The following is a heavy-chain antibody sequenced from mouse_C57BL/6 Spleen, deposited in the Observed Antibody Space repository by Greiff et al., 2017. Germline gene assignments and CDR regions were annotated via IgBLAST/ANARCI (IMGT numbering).Heavy chain of an antibody. J-gene: IGHJ3*01. Sequence: QVQLQQPGAELVMPGASVKLSCKASGYTFTSYWMHWVKQRPGQGLEWIGEIDPSDSYTNYNQKFKGKSTLTVDKSSSTAYMQPSSLTSEDSAVYYCAVITTVARGWFAYWGQGTLVTVSA. V-gene: IGHV1-69*01. D-gene: IGHD1-1*01. CDR1: GYTFTSYW. CDR2: IDPSDSYT. CDR3: AVITTVARGWFAY.